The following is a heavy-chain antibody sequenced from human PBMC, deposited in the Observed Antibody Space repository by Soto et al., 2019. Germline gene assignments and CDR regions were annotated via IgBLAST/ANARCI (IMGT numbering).Heavy chain of an antibody. D-gene: IGHD2-2*01. J-gene: IGHJ6*02. CDR2: INAGNGNT. V-gene: IGHV1-3*01. CDR3: ARGEIGYFSSTSCITTSYSVMDV. Sequence: RLEWMGWINAGNGNTKYSQKFQGRFTITRDTSASTAYMELSSLRSEDTAVYYCARGEIGYFSSTSCITTSYSVMDVWVQGTSVTVS.